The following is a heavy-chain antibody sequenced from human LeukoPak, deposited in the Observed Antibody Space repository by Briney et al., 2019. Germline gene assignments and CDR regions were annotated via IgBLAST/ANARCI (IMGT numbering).Heavy chain of an antibody. CDR2: IYCSGST. D-gene: IGHD2/OR15-2a*01. Sequence: SETLSLTCTVSGGSISNYYWSWIRQPPGKGLEWIGYIYCSGSTNYKPSLKSRVTISLDTSENQFSLKLSSVTAAYTAVYYCARLRGILYYFDYWGQGALVTVSS. V-gene: IGHV4-59*01. J-gene: IGHJ4*02. CDR3: ARLRGILYYFDY. CDR1: GGSISNYY.